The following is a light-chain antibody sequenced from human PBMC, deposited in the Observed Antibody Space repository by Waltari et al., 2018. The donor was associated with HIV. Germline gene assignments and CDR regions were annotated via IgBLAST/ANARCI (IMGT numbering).Light chain of an antibody. Sequence: EIVLTQSPGTLSLSPGERATLSCRASQSLSSSYLAWYQQKPGQAPRLLIYGASSRATGIPDRFSGSGSGTDFTHTISRLEPEDFAVYYCQQYGSSPLTFGGGTKVEIK. V-gene: IGKV3-20*01. CDR1: QSLSSSY. CDR2: GAS. J-gene: IGKJ4*01. CDR3: QQYGSSPLT.